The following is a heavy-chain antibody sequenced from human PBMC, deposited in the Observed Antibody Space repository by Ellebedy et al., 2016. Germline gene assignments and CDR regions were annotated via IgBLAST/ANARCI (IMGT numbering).Heavy chain of an antibody. CDR2: LYDSGTN. Sequence: SETLSLTCSVSGDSISRRDFNWGWIRQPPGMGLEWIGSLYDSGTNPSNPSLKSRVTISADRSKNQFSLKLTSVTAADTAVYYCARSSYSDSTGSFFGIGSCFDPWGQGILVTVSS. D-gene: IGHD3-22*01. CDR3: ARSSYSDSTGSFFGIGSCFDP. V-gene: IGHV4-39*07. J-gene: IGHJ5*02. CDR1: GDSISRRDFN.